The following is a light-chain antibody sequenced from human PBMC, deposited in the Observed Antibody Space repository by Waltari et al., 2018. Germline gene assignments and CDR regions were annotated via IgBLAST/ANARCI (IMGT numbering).Light chain of an antibody. CDR3: QQYANLPHT. Sequence: DIQMTQSPSSLSASVGDRVNITCQASQDISNYVYWYQQKPGKAPNLLIYDASNLESGVPSRFSGSGSETDFTFTITSLQPEDIATYHCQQYANLPHTFGQGTRLEIK. J-gene: IGKJ5*01. CDR1: QDISNY. V-gene: IGKV1-33*01. CDR2: DAS.